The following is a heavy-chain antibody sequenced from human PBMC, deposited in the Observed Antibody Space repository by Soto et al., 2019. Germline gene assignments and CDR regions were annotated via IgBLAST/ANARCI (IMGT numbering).Heavy chain of an antibody. V-gene: IGHV3-23*01. CDR2: ISDRGTNT. CDR3: AKDGIRKDDY. Sequence: EVQLSESGGGFIQSGGSLRLSCAASGFSISNYAMSWVRQAPGRGLEWISSISDRGTNTFYADSVRGRFVISRDKSKNPVYLQMNNLRVEDTALYYCAKDGIRKDDYWGQGTLVTVSS. J-gene: IGHJ4*02. CDR1: GFSISNYA.